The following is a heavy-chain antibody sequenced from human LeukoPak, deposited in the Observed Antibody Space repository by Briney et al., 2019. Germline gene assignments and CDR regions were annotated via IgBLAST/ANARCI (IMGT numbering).Heavy chain of an antibody. CDR1: GFTFDDYA. CDR3: AKSQTQGGSYYYFDY. V-gene: IGHV3-9*01. D-gene: IGHD1-26*01. CDR2: ISWNSGSI. J-gene: IGHJ4*02. Sequence: TGGSLRLSCAASGFTFDDYAMHWVRQAPGKGLEWVSGISWNSGSIGYADSVKGRFTISRDNAKNSLYLQMNSLRAEDTALYYCAKSQTQGGSYYYFDYWGQGTLVTVSS.